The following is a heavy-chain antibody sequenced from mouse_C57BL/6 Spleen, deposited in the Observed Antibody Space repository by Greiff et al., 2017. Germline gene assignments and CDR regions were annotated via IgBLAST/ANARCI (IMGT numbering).Heavy chain of an antibody. Sequence: QVQLQQSGAELVKPGASVKISCKASGYAFSSYWMNWVKQRPGKGLEWIGQIYPGDGDTNYNGKFKGKATLTADTSSSTAYMQLSSLTSDDSAVYFCASYYDFMGFAYWGQGTLVTVSA. V-gene: IGHV1-80*01. CDR1: GYAFSSYW. D-gene: IGHD2-4*01. CDR2: IYPGDGDT. J-gene: IGHJ3*01. CDR3: ASYYDFMGFAY.